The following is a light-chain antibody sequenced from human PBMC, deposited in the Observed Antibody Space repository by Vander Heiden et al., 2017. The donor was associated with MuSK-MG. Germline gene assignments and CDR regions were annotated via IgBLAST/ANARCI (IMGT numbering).Light chain of an antibody. V-gene: IGLV3-1*01. CDR2: QND. CDR1: TLGDKR. CDR3: QAWDSSTHVI. J-gene: IGLJ2*01. Sequence: SDELTQPPSVSVSPGQTASITCSGDTLGDKRVSWYQQKPGQSPVLVIYQNDKRPSGIPERVSGSNFGKTATLTISGTQALDEADYYCQAWDSSTHVIFGGGTKLTVL.